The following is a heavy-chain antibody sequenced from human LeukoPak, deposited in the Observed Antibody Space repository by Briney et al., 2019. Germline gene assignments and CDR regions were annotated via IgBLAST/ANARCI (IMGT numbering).Heavy chain of an antibody. J-gene: IGHJ4*02. D-gene: IGHD4-17*01. CDR1: GFTFSTYA. CDR3: AHPSTPDYGGLDY. Sequence: GGSLRLSCAASGFTFSTYAMSWVRQAPGKGLEWVSVISGSGGSIYYADSVRGRFTISRDNSKNTLYLQMNSLRAEDTAVYYCAHPSTPDYGGLDYWGQGTLVTVSS. V-gene: IGHV3-23*01. CDR2: ISGSGGSI.